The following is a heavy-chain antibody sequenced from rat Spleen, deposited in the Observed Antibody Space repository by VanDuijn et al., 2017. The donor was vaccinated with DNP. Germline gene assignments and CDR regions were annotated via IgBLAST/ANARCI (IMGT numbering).Heavy chain of an antibody. D-gene: IGHD1-10*01. V-gene: IGHV5-22*01. CDR3: TRPIYNNHGGFAY. CDR1: GFTFSAYY. J-gene: IGHJ3*01. CDR2: LTYDGAGT. Sequence: EVQLVEYGGGLVQPGRSLKLSCAASGFTFSAYYMAWVRQAPTKGLEWVAYLTYDGAGTYYRDSVKGRFTISRDNAKSTLYLQMNSLTSEDMATYYCTRPIYNNHGGFAYWGQGTLVTVSS.